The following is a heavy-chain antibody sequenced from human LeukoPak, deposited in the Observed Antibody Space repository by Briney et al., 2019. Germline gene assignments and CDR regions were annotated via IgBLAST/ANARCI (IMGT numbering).Heavy chain of an antibody. Sequence: GGSLRLSCAASGFTFSNDWMSWVRQAPGKGLEWVGRIKSKTDGGTTDYAAPVKGRFTISRDDSKNTLYLQMNSLKTEDTAVYYCTTGFCGSYCFDYWGQGTLVTVSS. V-gene: IGHV3-15*01. CDR2: IKSKTDGGTT. CDR3: TTGFCGSYCFDY. D-gene: IGHD1-26*01. CDR1: GFTFSNDW. J-gene: IGHJ4*02.